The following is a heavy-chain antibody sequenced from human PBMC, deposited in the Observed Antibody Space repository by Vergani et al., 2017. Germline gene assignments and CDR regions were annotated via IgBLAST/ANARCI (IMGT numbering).Heavy chain of an antibody. CDR2: ISGSGGST. V-gene: IGHV3-23*01. D-gene: IGHD3-10*01. Sequence: EVQLLESGGGLVQPGGSLRLSCAASGFTFSSYAMSWVRQAPGKGLEWVSAISGSGGSTYYADSVTGRFTISRDNSKNTLYLQMNSLRAEDTAVYYCAKWVYGSGSYSYYFDYWGQGTLVTVSS. CDR3: AKWVYGSGSYSYYFDY. CDR1: GFTFSSYA. J-gene: IGHJ4*02.